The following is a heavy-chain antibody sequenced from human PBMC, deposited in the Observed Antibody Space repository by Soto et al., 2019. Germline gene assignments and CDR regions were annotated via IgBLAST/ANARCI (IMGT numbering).Heavy chain of an antibody. D-gene: IGHD4-17*01. CDR1: GGSISSYY. J-gene: IGHJ4*02. V-gene: IGHV4-59*01. CDR2: IYYSGST. CDR3: ARVGGGPTVTALTSPHFDY. Sequence: SSETLSLTCTVSGGSISSYYWSWIRQPPGKGLEWIGYIYYSGSTNYNPSLKSRVTISVDTSKNQFSLKLSSVTAADTAVYYCARVGGGPTVTALTSPHFDYWGQGTLVTVSS.